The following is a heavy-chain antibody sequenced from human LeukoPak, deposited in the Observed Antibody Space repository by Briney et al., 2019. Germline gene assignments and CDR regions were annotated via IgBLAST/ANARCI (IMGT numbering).Heavy chain of an antibody. CDR3: ARYEYRGGWGY. J-gene: IGHJ4*02. D-gene: IGHD6-19*01. Sequence: ASVKVSCKASGYTFTGYYMHWVRQAPGQGLEWMGWINPNSGGTNYAQKFQGRVTMTRDTSISTAYMELSSLRSEDTAVYYCARYEYRGGWGYWGQGTLVTVSS. CDR1: GYTFTGYY. V-gene: IGHV1-2*02. CDR2: INPNSGGT.